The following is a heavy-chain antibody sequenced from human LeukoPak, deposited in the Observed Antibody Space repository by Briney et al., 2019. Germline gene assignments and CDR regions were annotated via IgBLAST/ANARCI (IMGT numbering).Heavy chain of an antibody. CDR3: ANAQPRDSSGPEDY. Sequence: GGSLRLSCAASGFTFSSYAMSWARQAPGKGLEWVSAISGSGGSTYYADSVKGRFTISRDNSKNTLYLQMNSLRAEDTAVYYCANAQPRDSSGPEDYWGQGTLVTVSS. CDR1: GFTFSSYA. V-gene: IGHV3-23*01. CDR2: ISGSGGST. D-gene: IGHD6-19*01. J-gene: IGHJ4*02.